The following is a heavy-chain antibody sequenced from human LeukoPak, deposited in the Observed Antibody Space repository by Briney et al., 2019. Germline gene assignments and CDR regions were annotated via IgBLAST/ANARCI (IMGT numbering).Heavy chain of an antibody. V-gene: IGHV3-9*01. CDR1: GFTFDDYA. D-gene: IGHD3-10*01. Sequence: GGSLRLSCAASGFTFDDYAMHWVRQAPGKGLEWVSGISWNSGSIGYADSVKGRFTISRDNAKNSLYLQMNSLRAEDTALYYCAKDIYYDSGSYPDAFDIWGQGTMVTVSS. CDR2: ISWNSGSI. CDR3: AKDIYYDSGSYPDAFDI. J-gene: IGHJ3*02.